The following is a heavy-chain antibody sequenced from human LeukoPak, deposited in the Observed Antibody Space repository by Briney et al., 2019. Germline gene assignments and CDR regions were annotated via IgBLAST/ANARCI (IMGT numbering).Heavy chain of an antibody. CDR2: IYYSGST. V-gene: IGHV4-39*01. CDR1: GGSISSSSYY. J-gene: IGHJ5*02. Sequence: SETLSLTCTVSGGSISSSSYYWGWIRQPPGKGLEWIGSIYYSGSTYYNPSLKSRVTISVDTSKNQFSLKLSSVTAADTAVYYCARHIIEHVMVVAATRHNWFDPWGQGTLVTVSS. D-gene: IGHD2-15*01. CDR3: ARHIIEHVMVVAATRHNWFDP.